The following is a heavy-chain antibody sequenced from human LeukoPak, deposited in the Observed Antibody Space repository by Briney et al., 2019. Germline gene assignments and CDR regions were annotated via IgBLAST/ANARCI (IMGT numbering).Heavy chain of an antibody. CDR2: ISGGASNT. J-gene: IGHJ4*02. CDR1: GFTFSSYA. Sequence: GGSLRLSCAASGFTFSSYAMSWVRQAPGKGLEWISSISGGASNTYYVDSVKGRFTISRDSSNNTLLLQMTSLRVEDTAIYFCARARSMLRPRSSFDFWGQGALVTVSS. D-gene: IGHD3-10*02. V-gene: IGHV3-23*01. CDR3: ARARSMLRPRSSFDF.